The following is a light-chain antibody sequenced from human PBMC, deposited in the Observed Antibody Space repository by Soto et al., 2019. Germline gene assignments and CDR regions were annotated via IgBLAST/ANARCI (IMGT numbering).Light chain of an antibody. V-gene: IGKV3-20*01. CDR3: QQSGSSPRT. Sequence: EIVLTQSPGTLSLSPGERATLSCRASQSVTSNYLAWYQQKPGQAPRLLIYGASSRATGIPDRFSGSGSGTEFTLTISRLEPEDVAVYYCQQSGSSPRTFGQGTKVEIK. CDR2: GAS. J-gene: IGKJ1*01. CDR1: QSVTSNY.